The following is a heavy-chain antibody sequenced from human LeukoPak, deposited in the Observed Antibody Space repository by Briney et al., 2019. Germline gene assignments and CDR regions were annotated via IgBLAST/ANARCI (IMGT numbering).Heavy chain of an antibody. J-gene: IGHJ3*02. CDR1: GFTLSSYA. CDR2: ISGSGGST. CDR3: AMDSSGWYAFDI. Sequence: GGSLRLSCAASGFTLSSYAMSWVRQAPGKGLEWVSAISGSGGSTYYADSVKGRFTISRDNSKNTLYLQMNSLRAEDTAVYYCAMDSSGWYAFDIWGQGTMVTVSS. D-gene: IGHD6-19*01. V-gene: IGHV3-23*01.